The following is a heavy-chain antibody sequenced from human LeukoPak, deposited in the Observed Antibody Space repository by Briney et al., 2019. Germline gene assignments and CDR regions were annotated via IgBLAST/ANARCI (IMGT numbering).Heavy chain of an antibody. D-gene: IGHD4-17*01. Sequence: SETLSLTCTVSGGSISSYYWSWIRQPPGKGLEWIGYIYYGGSTNYNPSLKSRVTISVDTSKNQFSLKLSSVTAADTAVYYCARDGGYGDFVYFDYWGQGTLVTVSS. CDR3: ARDGGYGDFVYFDY. J-gene: IGHJ4*02. CDR1: GGSISSYY. CDR2: IYYGGST. V-gene: IGHV4-59*01.